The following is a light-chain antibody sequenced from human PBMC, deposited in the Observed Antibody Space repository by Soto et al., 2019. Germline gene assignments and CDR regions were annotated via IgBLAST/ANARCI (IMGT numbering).Light chain of an antibody. J-gene: IGKJ5*01. CDR2: GAS. CDR1: QSVSSSY. V-gene: IGKV3-20*01. Sequence: PGERVTLSCRASQSVSSSYLTWYQQKPGQAPRLLIYGASRRATGIPDRFSGSASGTDFTLTISRLEPEDFAVYFCQQYPDLPMTFGQGTRLEIK. CDR3: QQYPDLPMT.